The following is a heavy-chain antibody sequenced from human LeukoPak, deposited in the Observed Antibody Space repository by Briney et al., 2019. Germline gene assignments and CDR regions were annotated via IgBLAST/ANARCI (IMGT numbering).Heavy chain of an antibody. CDR3: ARDSPCSNSLGFDY. D-gene: IGHD6-6*01. J-gene: IGHJ4*02. V-gene: IGHV1-18*01. Sequence: ASVKVSCKASGYTFTSYGISWVRQAPGQGLEWMGRISAYNGNTNYAQKLQGRVTMTTDTSTSTAYMELRSLRSDDTAVYYCARDSPCSNSLGFDYWGQGTLVTVSS. CDR1: GYTFTSYG. CDR2: ISAYNGNT.